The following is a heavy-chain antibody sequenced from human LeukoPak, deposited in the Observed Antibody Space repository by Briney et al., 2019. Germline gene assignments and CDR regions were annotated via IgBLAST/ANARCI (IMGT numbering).Heavy chain of an antibody. V-gene: IGHV4-34*01. CDR2: INHSGST. CDR1: GGPFSGYY. J-gene: IGHJ5*02. CDR3: ARYCGGDCYNGVLNWFDP. Sequence: KPSETLSLTCAVYGGPFSGYYWSWIRQPPGKGLEWIGEINHSGSTNYNPSLKSRVTISVDTSKNQFSLKLSSVTAADTAVYYCARYCGGDCYNGVLNWFDPWGQGTLVTVSS. D-gene: IGHD2-21*02.